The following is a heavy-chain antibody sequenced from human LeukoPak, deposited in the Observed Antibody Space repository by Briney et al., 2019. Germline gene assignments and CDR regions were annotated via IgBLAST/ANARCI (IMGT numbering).Heavy chain of an antibody. J-gene: IGHJ4*02. D-gene: IGHD3-10*01. V-gene: IGHV1-18*01. CDR1: GCTFTSYS. CDR2: ISAYNGNT. CDR3: ARNSLIATPYYFDY. Sequence: ASVKVSCKASGCTFTSYSINWVRQAPGQGLEWMGWISAYNGNTNYAQKLQDRVTMTTDTSTSTAYMEVRSLRSDDTAVYYCARNSLIATPYYFDYWGQGTLVTVSS.